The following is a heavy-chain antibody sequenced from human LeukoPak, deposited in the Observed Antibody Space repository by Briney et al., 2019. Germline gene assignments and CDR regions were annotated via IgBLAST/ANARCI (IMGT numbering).Heavy chain of an antibody. J-gene: IGHJ5*02. D-gene: IGHD3-10*01. Sequence: SETLSLTCTVSGGSISSSSYYWGWIRQPPGKGLEWIGSIYYSGSTYYNPSLKSRVTISVDTSKNQFSLKLSSVTAADTAVYYCARVATLVRGHNWFDPWGQGTLVTVSS. CDR3: ARVATLVRGHNWFDP. CDR1: GGSISSSSYY. V-gene: IGHV4-39*07. CDR2: IYYSGST.